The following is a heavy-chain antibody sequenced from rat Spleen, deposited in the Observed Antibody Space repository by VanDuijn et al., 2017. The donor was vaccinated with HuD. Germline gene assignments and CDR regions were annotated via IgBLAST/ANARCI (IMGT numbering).Heavy chain of an antibody. CDR2: IWRGGTS. CDR3: ARHDYYFDY. V-gene: IGHV2-61*01. CDR1: GFSITNYH. J-gene: IGHJ2*01. Sequence: QVQLQESGPGLVQPSQTLSLTCTVSGFSITNYHVSWIRQPPGKGLEWVGSIWRGGTSDYNSTLNSRLSISRDTSKNQVFLEMNSLQTDDTGTYYCARHDYYFDYWGQGVMVTVSS. D-gene: IGHD1-6*01.